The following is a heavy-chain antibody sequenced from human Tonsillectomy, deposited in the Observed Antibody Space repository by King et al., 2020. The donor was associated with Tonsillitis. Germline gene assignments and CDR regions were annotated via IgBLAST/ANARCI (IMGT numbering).Heavy chain of an antibody. Sequence: VQLVESGGGVVQPGRSLRLSCAASGFTFSSYAMHWVRQAPGKGLEWVADISYDGSSKHYADSVKGRFTISRENSKNTVYLQMNSLRAEDTALDYCARDKESGSFYRYFETWGQGALVTVSS. CDR3: ARDKESGSFYRYFET. CDR1: GFTFSSYA. D-gene: IGHD1-26*01. J-gene: IGHJ4*02. CDR2: ISYDGSSK. V-gene: IGHV3-30-3*01.